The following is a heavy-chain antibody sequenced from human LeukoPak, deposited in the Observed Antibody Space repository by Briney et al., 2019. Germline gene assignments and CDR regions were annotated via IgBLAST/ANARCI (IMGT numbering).Heavy chain of an antibody. Sequence: PGGSLRLSCAASGFTFSSYSMNWVRQAPGRGLEWVSSISSSSGTYIYYADSVKGRFTTSRDNAKNSVSLQMNSLRAEDTAVYYCARLHCSGTSCYAGLIDYWGQGTLVTVSS. D-gene: IGHD2-2*01. CDR1: GFTFSSYS. J-gene: IGHJ4*02. CDR2: ISSSSGTYI. V-gene: IGHV3-21*01. CDR3: ARLHCSGTSCYAGLIDY.